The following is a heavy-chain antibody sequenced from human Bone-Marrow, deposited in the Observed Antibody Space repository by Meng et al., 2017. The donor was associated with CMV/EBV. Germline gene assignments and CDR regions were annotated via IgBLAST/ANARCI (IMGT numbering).Heavy chain of an antibody. CDR3: AHCLSITIFGVVISWFDP. D-gene: IGHD3-3*01. V-gene: IGHV2-5*01. J-gene: IGHJ5*02. CDR1: GFSLSTSGVG. Sequence: SGPTLVKPTQTLTLTCTFSGFSLSTSGVGVGWIRQPPGKALEWLALIYWNDDKRYSPSLKSRLTITKDTSKNQVVLTMTNMDRVDTATYYCAHCLSITIFGVVISWFDPWGQGTLVAVSS. CDR2: IYWNDDK.